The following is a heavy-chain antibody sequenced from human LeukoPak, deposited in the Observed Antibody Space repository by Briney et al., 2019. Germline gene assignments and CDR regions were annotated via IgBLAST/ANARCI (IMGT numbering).Heavy chain of an antibody. CDR2: IHYTGST. D-gene: IGHD3-10*01. Sequence: SETLSLTCTVSGGSISSYYWSWIRQSPGKGLECIGYIHYTGSTNYNPSLKSRVTISVETSKNQFSLKLSSVTAADMAVYYCARDSGTTGEVKFDPWGQGTLVTVSS. J-gene: IGHJ5*02. V-gene: IGHV4-59*12. CDR3: ARDSGTTGEVKFDP. CDR1: GGSISSYY.